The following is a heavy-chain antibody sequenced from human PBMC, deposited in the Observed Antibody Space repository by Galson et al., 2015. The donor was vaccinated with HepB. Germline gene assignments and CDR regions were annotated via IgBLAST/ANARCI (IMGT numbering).Heavy chain of an antibody. Sequence: SVKVSCKASGGTFSSYAISWVRQAPGQGLEWMGGIIPIFGTANYAQKFQGRVTITADESTSTAYMELSSLRSEDTAVYYCARDNVDTAMAAGDWGQGTLVTVSS. J-gene: IGHJ4*02. V-gene: IGHV1-69*13. CDR3: ARDNVDTAMAAGD. CDR2: IIPIFGTA. CDR1: GGTFSSYA. D-gene: IGHD5-18*01.